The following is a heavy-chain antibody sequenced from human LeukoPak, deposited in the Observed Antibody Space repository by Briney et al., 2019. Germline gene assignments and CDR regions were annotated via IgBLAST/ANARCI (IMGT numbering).Heavy chain of an antibody. D-gene: IGHD6-13*01. V-gene: IGHV4-31*03. CDR3: ARGGSSSLYYYGMAV. CDR1: GGSISSGGYY. CDR2: IYYSGST. Sequence: PSQTLSLTCTVSGGSISSGGYYWSWIRQHPGKGLEWIGYIYYSGSTYYNPSLNRCVTTSVDTSKNQFSLKLSSVTAADTAVYDCARGGSSSLYYYGMAVWGQGTTVTVSS. J-gene: IGHJ6*02.